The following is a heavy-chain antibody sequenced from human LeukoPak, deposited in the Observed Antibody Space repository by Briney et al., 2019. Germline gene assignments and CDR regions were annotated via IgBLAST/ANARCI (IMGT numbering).Heavy chain of an antibody. V-gene: IGHV4-34*01. CDR2: INHSGST. CDR1: GGSFSGYY. D-gene: IGHD6-6*01. Sequence: SETLSLTCAVYGGSFSGYYWSWIRQPPGKGLEWIGEINHSGSTNYNPSLKSRVTISVDTSKNQFPLKLSSVTAADTAVYYCARGPTARPGFDYWGQGTLVTVSS. J-gene: IGHJ4*02. CDR3: ARGPTARPGFDY.